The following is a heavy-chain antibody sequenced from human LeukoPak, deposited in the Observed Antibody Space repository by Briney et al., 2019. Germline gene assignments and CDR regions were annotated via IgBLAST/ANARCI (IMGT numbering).Heavy chain of an antibody. V-gene: IGHV3-74*01. CDR2: VNTDGSNT. J-gene: IGHJ4*02. CDR3: ARDLGLYYPLDY. D-gene: IGHD3-10*01. Sequence: PGGSLRLSCAASGFTFSSYWMHWVRQAPGKGPVWVSRVNTDGSNTNYADSVKGRFTISRDNAKNTLSLQMNSLRAEDTAVYYCARDLGLYYPLDYWGQGILVTVSS. CDR1: GFTFSSYW.